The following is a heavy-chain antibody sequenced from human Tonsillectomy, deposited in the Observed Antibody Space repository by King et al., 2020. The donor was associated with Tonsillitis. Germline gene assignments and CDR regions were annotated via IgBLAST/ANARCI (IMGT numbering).Heavy chain of an antibody. CDR1: GVTFNIYA. CDR3: ATLKYFDSSDRYLDY. V-gene: IGHV1-69*01. Sequence: VQLVPSGAEVKKPGSSVKVSCKASGVTFNIYAFTWVRQAPGHGLEWMGGIIPISGTANYAQKFQGRLTITADESTATAYMDLRNLISQDTAVYYCATLKYFDSSDRYLDYWGQGTLVTVSS. CDR2: IIPISGTA. J-gene: IGHJ4*02. D-gene: IGHD3-22*01.